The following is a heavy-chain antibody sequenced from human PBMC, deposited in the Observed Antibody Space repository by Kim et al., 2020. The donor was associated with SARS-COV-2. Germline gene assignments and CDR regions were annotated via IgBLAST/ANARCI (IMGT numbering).Heavy chain of an antibody. V-gene: IGHV4-39*01. CDR1: GGSISSSSYY. CDR3: ARPNFTCSSFYGMDV. D-gene: IGHD6-6*01. Sequence: SETLSLTCTVSGGSISSSSYYWGWIRQPQGKGLEWIGSIYYSGRTYYNSSLKSRVTISVDTSKNPFSLRLSSVTAADTAVYYCARPNFTCSSFYGMDVWGQGTTVTVSS. CDR2: IYYSGRT. J-gene: IGHJ6*01.